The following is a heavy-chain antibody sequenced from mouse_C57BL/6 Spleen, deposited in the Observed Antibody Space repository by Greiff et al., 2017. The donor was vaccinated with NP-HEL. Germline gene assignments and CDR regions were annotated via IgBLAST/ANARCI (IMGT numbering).Heavy chain of an antibody. CDR2: ISSGSSTI. CDR1: GFTFSDYG. D-gene: IGHD1-1*01. V-gene: IGHV5-17*01. Sequence: EVKLMESGGGLVKPGGSLKLSCAASGFTFSDYGMHWVRQAPEKGLEWVAYISSGSSTIYYADTVKGRFTISRDNAKNTLFLQMTSLRSEDTAMYYCARRTSSLYAMDYWGQGTSVTVSS. J-gene: IGHJ4*01. CDR3: ARRTSSLYAMDY.